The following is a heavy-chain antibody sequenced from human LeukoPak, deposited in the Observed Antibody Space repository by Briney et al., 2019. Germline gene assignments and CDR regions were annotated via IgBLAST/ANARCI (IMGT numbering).Heavy chain of an antibody. CDR1: GGTFSNYA. CDR2: IIPIFGTT. V-gene: IGHV1-69*05. D-gene: IGHD3-22*01. J-gene: IGHJ4*02. CDR3: ARGGEANYYDTSGYYLYYY. Sequence: SVKVSCKASGGTFSNYAISWVRQAPGQGLEWMGRIIPIFGTTNYAQKFQGRVTITTDGSTSTAYMELSSLRSEDTAVYYCARGGEANYYDTSGYYLYYYWGQGTLVTVSS.